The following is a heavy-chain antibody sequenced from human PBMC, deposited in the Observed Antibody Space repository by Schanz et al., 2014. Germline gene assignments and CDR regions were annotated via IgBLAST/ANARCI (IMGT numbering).Heavy chain of an antibody. Sequence: VQLVESGGDLVKPGGSLRLSCEASGFTFSDYYMTWVRQAPGKGLEWVSTIYSSGSTYYADSVRGRFTISRDNSMNTVYLQMNSLRSDDAAVYYCARAQGVIRLYYGVDVWGQGTTVTVSS. J-gene: IGHJ6*02. CDR2: IYSSGST. CDR3: ARAQGVIRLYYGVDV. D-gene: IGHD3-10*01. V-gene: IGHV3-66*02. CDR1: GFTFSDYY.